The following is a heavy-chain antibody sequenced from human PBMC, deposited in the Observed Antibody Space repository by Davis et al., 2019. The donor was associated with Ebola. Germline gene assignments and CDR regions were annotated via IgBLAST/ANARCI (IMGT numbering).Heavy chain of an antibody. Sequence: ASVKVSCKASGGTFTNYAVSWVRQATGQGLEWMGWINPKSGGTYSAQKFQGRVTLTRDTSITTAYMELSGLRSDDSAVYFCAREGSLEVLDWGQGTLITVSS. V-gene: IGHV1-2*02. CDR3: AREGSLEVLD. J-gene: IGHJ4*02. CDR1: GGTFTNYA. D-gene: IGHD3-10*01. CDR2: INPKSGGT.